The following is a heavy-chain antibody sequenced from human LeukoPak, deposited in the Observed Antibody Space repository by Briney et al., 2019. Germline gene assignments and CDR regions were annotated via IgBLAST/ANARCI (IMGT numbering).Heavy chain of an antibody. CDR3: ARDRGYSTFDY. J-gene: IGHJ4*02. V-gene: IGHV3-7*01. D-gene: IGHD3-22*01. Sequence: GGSLRLSCTASAFSFSTYWMSWVRQAPGKGLEWVANMNQDGSEINYVDSVKGRFTISRDNAKNSLSLQMNSLRADDTAVYLCARDRGYSTFDYWGQGTLVTVSS. CDR1: AFSFSTYW. CDR2: MNQDGSEI.